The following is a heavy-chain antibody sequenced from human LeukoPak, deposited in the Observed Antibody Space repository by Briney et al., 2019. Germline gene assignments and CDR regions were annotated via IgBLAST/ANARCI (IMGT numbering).Heavy chain of an antibody. V-gene: IGHV4-34*01. D-gene: IGHD2-15*01. CDR1: GGSFSGYY. Sequence: SETLSLTCAVYGGSFSGYYWSWIRQPPGKGLEWIGEINHSGSTNYNPSLKSRVTISVDTSKNQFSLKLSSVTAADTAVYYCARLFPGYCSGGSCPYYYYYYMDVWGKGTTVTISS. CDR3: ARLFPGYCSGGSCPYYYYYYMDV. CDR2: INHSGST. J-gene: IGHJ6*03.